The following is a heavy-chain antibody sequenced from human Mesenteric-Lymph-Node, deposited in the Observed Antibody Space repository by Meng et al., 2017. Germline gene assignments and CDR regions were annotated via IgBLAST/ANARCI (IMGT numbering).Heavy chain of an antibody. J-gene: IGHJ4*02. D-gene: IGHD2-15*01. CDR1: GYTFTGYY. Sequence: ASVKVSCKASGYTFTGYYMHWVRQAPGQGLEWMGRINPNSGGTNYAQKFQGRVTMTRDTSTSTVYMELSSLRSEDTAVYYCAREADCSGGSCYGYWGQGTLVTVSS. CDR2: INPNSGGT. V-gene: IGHV1-2*06. CDR3: AREADCSGGSCYGY.